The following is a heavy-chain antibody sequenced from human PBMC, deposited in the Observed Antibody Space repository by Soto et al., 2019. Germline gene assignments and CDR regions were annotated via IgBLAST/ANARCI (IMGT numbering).Heavy chain of an antibody. D-gene: IGHD3-22*01. V-gene: IGHV1-69*13. J-gene: IGHJ6*02. CDR3: AWARGVVDNYYYYGMDV. CDR2: FIPIFGTP. CDR1: GDSFRSYS. Sequence: SVKVSCKASGDSFRSYSLSWVRQAPGQGLEWIGGFIPIFGTPNYAQKFQGRLTISADESTSTVSTDLSSLRSEDTAVYYCAWARGVVDNYYYYGMDVWGQGTTVTVSS.